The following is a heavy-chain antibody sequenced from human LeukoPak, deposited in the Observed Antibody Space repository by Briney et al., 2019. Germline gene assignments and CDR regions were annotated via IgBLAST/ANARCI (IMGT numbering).Heavy chain of an antibody. CDR2: ISGSGGST. V-gene: IGHV3-23*01. D-gene: IGHD6-13*01. Sequence: GGSLRVSCAGSGFTFTSYAFNWVRQAPGKGLEWVSAISGSGGSTYYADSVKGRFTISRDNSKNTLYLQMNSLRAEDTAVYYCAKDPRRMLVQGYWGQGTLVTVSS. CDR1: GFTFTSYA. J-gene: IGHJ4*02. CDR3: AKDPRRMLVQGY.